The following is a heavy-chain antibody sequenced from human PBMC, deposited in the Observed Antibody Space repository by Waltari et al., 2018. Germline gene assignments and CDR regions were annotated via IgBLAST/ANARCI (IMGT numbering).Heavy chain of an antibody. CDR3: ARVLAVAGIRGNWFDP. CDR2: IYYSGST. V-gene: IGHV4-59*11. Sequence: QVQLQASGPGLAKPSETLSLTCHVSGGSISTHYWIWLRQPPGKGLEWIGYIYYSGSTNYNPSLKSRVTISVDTSKNQFSLKLSSVTAADTAVYYCARVLAVAGIRGNWFDPWGQGALVTVSS. CDR1: GGSISTHY. J-gene: IGHJ5*02. D-gene: IGHD6-19*01.